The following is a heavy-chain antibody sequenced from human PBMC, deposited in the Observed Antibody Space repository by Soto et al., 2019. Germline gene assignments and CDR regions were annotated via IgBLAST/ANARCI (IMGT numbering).Heavy chain of an antibody. CDR3: ARDIVATIDAFDS. Sequence: GGSLRLSCAASGFTFSDYYMSWIRQAPGKGLEWVAYISSSGSTKYYADAVKGRFTISRDNAKNSLYLQMNSLRAEDTSVYYCARDIVATIDAFDSWGQGTMVTVSS. CDR1: GFTFSDYY. V-gene: IGHV3-11*01. D-gene: IGHD5-12*01. J-gene: IGHJ3*02. CDR2: ISSSGSTK.